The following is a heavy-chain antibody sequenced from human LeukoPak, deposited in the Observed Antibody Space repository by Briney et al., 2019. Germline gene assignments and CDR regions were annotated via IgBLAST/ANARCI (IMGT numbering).Heavy chain of an antibody. D-gene: IGHD6-19*01. V-gene: IGHV4-4*07. J-gene: IGHJ4*02. CDR1: GGSISSYY. Sequence: SETLSLTCTVSGGSISSYYWSWIRQPAGKGLEWIGRMYTSGTTNYNPSLTSRVSMSLDTSKNRFSLTVNSVTAADTAVYYCAYSSGWHFFDHWGRGTLVTVSS. CDR2: MYTSGTT. CDR3: AYSSGWHFFDH.